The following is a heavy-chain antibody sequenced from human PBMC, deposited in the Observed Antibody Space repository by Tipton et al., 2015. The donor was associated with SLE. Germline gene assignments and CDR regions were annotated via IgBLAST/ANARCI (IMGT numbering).Heavy chain of an antibody. J-gene: IGHJ4*02. V-gene: IGHV3-74*03. CDR1: GFTFSSYW. D-gene: IGHD1-26*01. CDR3: ARGRLGDSQHHFDY. Sequence: SLRLSCATSGFTFSSYWMHWVRQDPEKGLVWVSRINGDGSTTTYADSVKGRFTISRDNSKNTLYLQMNSLRVEDTAVYYCARGRLGDSQHHFDYWGQGILVTVSS. CDR2: INGDGSTT.